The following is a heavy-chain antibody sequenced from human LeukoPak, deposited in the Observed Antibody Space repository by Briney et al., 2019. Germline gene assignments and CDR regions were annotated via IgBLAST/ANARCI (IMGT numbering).Heavy chain of an antibody. CDR1: GGSISSSRYY. J-gene: IGHJ5*02. D-gene: IGHD6-19*01. CDR3: ARGRTIAVAGTQFLGSPREYNCFDP. V-gene: IGHV4-39*07. CDR2: IYYSGST. Sequence: SETLSLTCTVSGGSISSSRYYWGWIRQPPGRGLEWIGSIYYSGSTYYNPSLKSRVTISVDTSKNQFSLKLSSVTAADTAVYYCARGRTIAVAGTQFLGSPREYNCFDPWGQGTLVTVSS.